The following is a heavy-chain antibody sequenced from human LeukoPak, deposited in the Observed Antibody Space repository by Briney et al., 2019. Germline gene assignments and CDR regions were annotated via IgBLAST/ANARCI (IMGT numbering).Heavy chain of an antibody. CDR3: IQSGGGVVVNWFDP. CDR2: IKQDGSEK. D-gene: IGHD3-16*01. J-gene: IGHJ5*02. Sequence: PGGSLRLSCAASGFTFSNAWMSWVRQAPGKGLEWVANIKQDGSEKYYVDSVKGRFTISRDNAKNSLYLQMNSLRAEDTAVYYCIQSGGGVVVNWFDPWGQGTLVTVSS. V-gene: IGHV3-7*01. CDR1: GFTFSNAW.